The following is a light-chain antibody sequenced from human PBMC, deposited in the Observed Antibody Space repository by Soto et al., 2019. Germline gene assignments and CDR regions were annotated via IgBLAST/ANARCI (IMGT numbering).Light chain of an antibody. CDR2: DAS. CDR1: QSITSW. V-gene: IGKV1-5*01. J-gene: IGKJ4*01. CDR3: QQYNSHDDIA. Sequence: DIQITQSPSTLSASVGDRVTITCRASQSITSWLAWYQQKPGKAPNLLIYDASSLQSGVPSRFSGSGSGTECTLTISSLQPDDSATYYCQQYNSHDDIAFGRGTKVEIK.